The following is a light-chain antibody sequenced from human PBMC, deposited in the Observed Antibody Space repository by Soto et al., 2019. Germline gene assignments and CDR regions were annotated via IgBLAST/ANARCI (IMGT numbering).Light chain of an antibody. CDR3: SSYAGNYTLD. J-gene: IGLJ2*01. CDR2: DVN. Sequence: QSVLTEPGSVSGSPGQSVTISCTGTSSDVGTYNSVSWYQQHPGKAPKLMIYDVNKRPSGVPDRFSGSMSGNTASLTISGLQADDEADYHCSSYAGNYTLDFGGGTQLTVL. V-gene: IGLV2-11*01. CDR1: SSDVGTYNS.